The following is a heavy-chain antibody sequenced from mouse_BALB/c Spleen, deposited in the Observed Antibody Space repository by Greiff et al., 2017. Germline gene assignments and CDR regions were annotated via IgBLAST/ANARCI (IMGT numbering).Heavy chain of an antibody. CDR2: ISYDGSN. CDR3: GGLGEAMDY. J-gene: IGHJ4*01. CDR1: GYSITSGYY. Sequence: ESGPGLVKPSQSLSLTCSVTGYSITSGYYWNWIRQFPGNKLEWMGYISYDGSNNYNPSLKNRISITRDTSKNQFFLKLNSVTTEDTATYYCGGLGEAMDYWGQGTSVTVSS. V-gene: IGHV3-6*02. D-gene: IGHD3-1*01.